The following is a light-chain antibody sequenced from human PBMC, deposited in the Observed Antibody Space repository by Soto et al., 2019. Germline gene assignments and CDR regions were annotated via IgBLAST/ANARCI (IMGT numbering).Light chain of an antibody. V-gene: IGKV3-20*01. CDR1: QSVNSR. CDR2: GAS. Sequence: EIVLTQSPGTLSLSPGERATLSCRASQSVNSRLAWYQHKPGQAPRLLISGASSRATGIPDRFSGSGSATDFTLTISRLEPEDFALYYCQHYGRSPITFGQGTRLEN. CDR3: QHYGRSPIT. J-gene: IGKJ5*01.